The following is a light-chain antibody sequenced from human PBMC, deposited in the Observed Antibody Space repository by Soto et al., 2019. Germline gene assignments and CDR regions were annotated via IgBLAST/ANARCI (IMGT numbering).Light chain of an antibody. J-gene: IGKJ4*02. CDR1: QSVCNF. CDR3: QQYGNWPLT. Sequence: EIVLTQSPGTLSLSPGERASLSCRASQSVCNFLVWYQQKHGQAPSLLIYDTSNRATGIPVRFSGSGSGTEFPLSISSLESEDFAIYYCQQYGNWPLTFVGGTKVEIK. CDR2: DTS. V-gene: IGKV3-11*01.